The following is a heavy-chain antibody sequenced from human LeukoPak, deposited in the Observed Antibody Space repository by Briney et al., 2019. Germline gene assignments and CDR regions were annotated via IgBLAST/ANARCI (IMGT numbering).Heavy chain of an antibody. V-gene: IGHV3-48*03. D-gene: IGHD4-17*01. CDR2: ISSSGSTI. Sequence: GGSLRLSCAASGFTFSSYEMNWVRQAPGKRLEWVSYISSSGSTIYYADSVKGRFTISRDNAKNSLYLQMNSLRAEDTAVYYCARVGDYNYYYMDVWGKGTTVTVSS. J-gene: IGHJ6*03. CDR1: GFTFSSYE. CDR3: ARVGDYNYYYMDV.